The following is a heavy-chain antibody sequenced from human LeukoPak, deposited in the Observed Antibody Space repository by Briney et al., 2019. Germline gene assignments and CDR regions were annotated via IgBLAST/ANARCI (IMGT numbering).Heavy chain of an antibody. V-gene: IGHV1-2*02. D-gene: IGHD3-10*01. Sequence: ASVTLSCKASGYTFNGYYMLWARHPPAQGLGWMGGVNPNSGGTTYAQKFQGRVTMTRDTSISSAYLELTRLRSATTALYYCASAIDYYGSGSYYNPLDYGGQGTLVTVSS. J-gene: IGHJ4*02. CDR1: GYTFNGYY. CDR3: ASAIDYYGSGSYYNPLDY. CDR2: VNPNSGGT.